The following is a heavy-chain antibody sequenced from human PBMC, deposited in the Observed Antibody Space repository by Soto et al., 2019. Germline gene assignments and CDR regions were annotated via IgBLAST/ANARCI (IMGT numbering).Heavy chain of an antibody. D-gene: IGHD1-7*01. CDR3: ARRPGLWNSFDI. V-gene: IGHV1-69*01. CDR1: GDTCSSYS. J-gene: IGHJ3*02. CDR2: IITIFAKP. Sequence: QVQLIQSGAELTRPGSSVKVSCKASGDTCSSYSITWLRQAPGQRLEWMGGIITIFAKPTYAQKFQGRVAITADDPTITVYTELTSLTSEDTAVYYCARRPGLWNSFDIWGQGTPLSFSS.